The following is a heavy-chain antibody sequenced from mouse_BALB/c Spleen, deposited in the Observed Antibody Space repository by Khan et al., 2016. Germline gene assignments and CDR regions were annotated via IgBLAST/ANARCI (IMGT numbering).Heavy chain of an antibody. V-gene: IGHV1-80*01. CDR1: DYAFSRYW. CDR3: ARGTPFAY. CDR2: IYPGDGDT. D-gene: IGHD2-14*01. J-gene: IGHJ3*01. Sequence: QMQLEESGAELVRPGSSVKISCKASDYAFSRYWMNWVKQRPGQGLEWIGQIYPGDGDTNYNGKFKGKATLTADKFSSTAYMQLSSLTSEDSAVYCCARGTPFAYWGQGTLVTVSA.